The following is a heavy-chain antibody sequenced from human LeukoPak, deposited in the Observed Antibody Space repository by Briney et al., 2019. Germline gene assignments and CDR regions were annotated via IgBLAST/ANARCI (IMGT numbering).Heavy chain of an antibody. V-gene: IGHV5-51*01. CDR3: AIYSDTYYFDH. CDR1: GYSFTSSW. J-gene: IGHJ4*02. D-gene: IGHD1-26*01. Sequence: GESLKISCKGSGYSFTSSWIGWVRQMPGKGLEWMGIIYPGDSDTRYSPSFQGQVTISADKSISTAYLQGSMLKASDTAMYYCAIYSDTYYFDHWGQGTLVTVSS. CDR2: IYPGDSDT.